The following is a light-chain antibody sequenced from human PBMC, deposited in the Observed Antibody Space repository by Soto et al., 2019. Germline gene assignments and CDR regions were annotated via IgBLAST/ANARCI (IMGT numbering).Light chain of an antibody. CDR1: SSDVGGYNY. Sequence: QSALTQPASVSGSPGQSITISCTGTSSDVGGYNYVSWYQQHPDKAPKLMIYDVSNRPSGVSNRFSGSKSGNTASLTISGLQAEDEADYYCSSYTSSSTSVVFGGGTQLTVL. J-gene: IGLJ2*01. V-gene: IGLV2-14*01. CDR2: DVS. CDR3: SSYTSSSTSVV.